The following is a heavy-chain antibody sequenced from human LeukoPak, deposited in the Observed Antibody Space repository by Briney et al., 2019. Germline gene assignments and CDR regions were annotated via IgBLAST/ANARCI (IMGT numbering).Heavy chain of an antibody. CDR1: GGSISSRTYY. J-gene: IGHJ4*02. CDR2: IYYSGST. V-gene: IGHV4-39*01. D-gene: IGHD2-21*01. CDR3: ASVYCGGDCYFNPHSDY. Sequence: SETLSLTCTVSGGSISSRTYYWGWVRQPPGKGLEWIGSIYYSGSTYYNPSLKSRVTISVDTSKNQFSLKLSSVTAADTAVYYCASVYCGGDCYFNPHSDYRGPGTLVTVSS.